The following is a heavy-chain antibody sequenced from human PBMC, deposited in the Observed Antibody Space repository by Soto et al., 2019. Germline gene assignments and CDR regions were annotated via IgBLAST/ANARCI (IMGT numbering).Heavy chain of an antibody. CDR3: ARGGPQWLVPKYFQH. V-gene: IGHV4-34*01. CDR2: INHSGST. Sequence: QVQLQQWGAGLLKPSETLSLTCAVYGGSFSGYYWSWIRQPPGKGLEWIGEINHSGSTNYNPSLKSRVTISVDTSKNQFSLKPSSVTAADTAVYYCARGGPQWLVPKYFQHWGQGTLVTVSS. D-gene: IGHD6-19*01. J-gene: IGHJ1*01. CDR1: GGSFSGYY.